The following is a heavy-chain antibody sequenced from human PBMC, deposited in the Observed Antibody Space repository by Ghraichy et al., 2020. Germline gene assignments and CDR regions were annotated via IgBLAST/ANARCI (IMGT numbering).Heavy chain of an antibody. CDR3: ARVEDYYDSSGYYYYFDY. D-gene: IGHD3-22*01. CDR1: GGSVSSGSYY. J-gene: IGHJ4*02. V-gene: IGHV4-61*01. Sequence: SETLSLTCTVSGGSVSSGSYYWSWIRQPPGKGLEWIGYIYYSGSTNYNPSLKSRVTLSVDTSKNQFSLKLSSVTAADTAVYYCARVEDYYDSSGYYYYFDYWGQGTLVTVSS. CDR2: IYYSGST.